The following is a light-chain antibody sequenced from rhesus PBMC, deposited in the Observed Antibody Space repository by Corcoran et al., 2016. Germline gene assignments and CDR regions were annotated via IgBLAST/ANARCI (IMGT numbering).Light chain of an antibody. CDR2: KAS. V-gene: IGKV1-74*01. Sequence: DIQMTQSPSSLSASVGDRVTITCRASEHVNNFLNWYQQKPGKSPKLLIYKASTLQSGVPSRFSGSGSGTDYTFTISRLQPEDVATYYCQHGFGTPLAFGGGTKVEVK. CDR1: EHVNNF. J-gene: IGKJ4*01. CDR3: QHGFGTPLA.